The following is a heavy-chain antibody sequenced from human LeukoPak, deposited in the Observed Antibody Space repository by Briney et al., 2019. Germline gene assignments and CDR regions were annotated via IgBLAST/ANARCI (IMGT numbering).Heavy chain of an antibody. D-gene: IGHD6-19*01. J-gene: IGHJ4*02. CDR1: GYTFTSSG. V-gene: IGHV1-18*01. Sequence: GASVKVSCEASGYTFTSSGISWVRQAPGQGLEWMGWISTYTGYSKYAQNLQGRVTMTADTSTSTAYMELSSLRSDDTAMYYCAKNSSGGYSDYWGQGTLVTVSS. CDR3: AKNSSGGYSDY. CDR2: ISTYTGYS.